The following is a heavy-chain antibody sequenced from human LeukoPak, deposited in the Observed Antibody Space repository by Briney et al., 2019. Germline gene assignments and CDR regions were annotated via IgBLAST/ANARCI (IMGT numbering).Heavy chain of an antibody. V-gene: IGHV4-39*07. J-gene: IGHJ4*02. CDR2: MYYSGST. CDR3: ARALPNSNWSQGRNYFDY. CDR1: GGSISSSSYY. Sequence: SETLSLTCTVSGGSISSSSYYWGWIRQPPGKGLEWIGSMYYSGSTYYNPSLKSRVTISVDTSKNQSSLKLSSVTAADTAVYYCARALPNSNWSQGRNYFDYWGQGTLVTVSS. D-gene: IGHD6-13*01.